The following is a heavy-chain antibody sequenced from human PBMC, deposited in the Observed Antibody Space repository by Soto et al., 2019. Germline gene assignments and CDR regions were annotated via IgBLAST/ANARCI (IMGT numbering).Heavy chain of an antibody. V-gene: IGHV4-38-2*01. J-gene: IGHJ4*02. CDR2: LSHSGRT. CDR1: GFSISSDSY. Sequence: NPSETLSLTCAVSGFSISSDSYWGWMRQSPGKGLEWIGTLSHSGRTFYNPSLKSRVTISADTTKNQFSLSLTSVTAADTAVYYCGHLKTDTEVTPAPPLFGSWGQGTLVTVSS. D-gene: IGHD2-2*01. CDR3: GHLKTDTEVTPAPPLFGS.